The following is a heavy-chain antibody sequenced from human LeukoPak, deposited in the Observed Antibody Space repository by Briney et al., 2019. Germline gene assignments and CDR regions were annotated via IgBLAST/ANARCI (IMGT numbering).Heavy chain of an antibody. CDR3: ARQTRMGSSWSSFDY. V-gene: IGHV4-59*08. CDR2: IYYSGST. J-gene: IGHJ4*02. Sequence: SETLSLTCTVSGGSISSYYWSWIRQPPGMGLEWIGYIYYSGSTNYNPSLKSRVTISVDTSKNQFSLKLSSVTAADTAVYYCARQTRMGSSWSSFDYWGQGTLVTVSS. D-gene: IGHD6-13*01. CDR1: GGSISSYY.